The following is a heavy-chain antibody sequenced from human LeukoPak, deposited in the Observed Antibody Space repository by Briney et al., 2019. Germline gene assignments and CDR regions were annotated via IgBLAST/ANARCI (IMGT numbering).Heavy chain of an antibody. J-gene: IGHJ6*02. Sequence: EYAASVKGRFPISRDDSKSIAYLQMNSLKTEDTGVYYCTRNLYSTTWYVYYGMDVWGQGTTVTVSS. D-gene: IGHD6-13*01. V-gene: IGHV3-49*02. CDR3: TRNLYSTTWYVYYGMDV.